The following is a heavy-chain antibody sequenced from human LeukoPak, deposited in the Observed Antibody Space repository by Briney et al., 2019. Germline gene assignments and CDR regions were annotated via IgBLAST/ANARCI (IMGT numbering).Heavy chain of an antibody. V-gene: IGHV3-43*01. CDR3: AKSSLEYSGSYFDY. D-gene: IGHD1-26*01. CDR2: ISWDGGST. J-gene: IGHJ4*02. CDR1: GFTFDDYT. Sequence: GGSLRLSCAASGFTFDDYTMHWVRQAPGKGLEWVSLISWDGGSTYYADSVKGRFTISRDNSKNSLYLQMNSLRTEDTALYYCAKSSLEYSGSYFDYWGQGTLVTVSS.